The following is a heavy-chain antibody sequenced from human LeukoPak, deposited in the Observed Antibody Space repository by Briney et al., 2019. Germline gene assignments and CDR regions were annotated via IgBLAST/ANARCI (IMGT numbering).Heavy chain of an antibody. J-gene: IGHJ3*02. V-gene: IGHV4-39*01. CDR3: ARPLSGGVGATYGAFDI. CDR2: IYYSGST. D-gene: IGHD1-26*01. CDR1: GGSISSSSEY. Sequence: PSETLSLTCTVSGGSISSSSEYWGWIRQPPGKGLEWIGSIYYSGSTYYNPSLKSRVTISVDTSKNQFSLKLSSVTAADTAVYYCARPLSGGVGATYGAFDIWGQGTMVTVSS.